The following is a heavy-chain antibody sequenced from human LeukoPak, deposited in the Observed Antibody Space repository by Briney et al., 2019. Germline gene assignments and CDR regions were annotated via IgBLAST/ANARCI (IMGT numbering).Heavy chain of an antibody. V-gene: IGHV1-46*01. Sequence: ASVKVSCKASGYTFTSYYMHWVRQAPGQGLEWMGIINPSGGSTSYAQKFQGRVTMTRDTSTSTVYMELGSLRSEDTAVYYCARCQGYSSGAPPGRFDPWGQGTLVTVSS. D-gene: IGHD6-19*01. CDR3: ARCQGYSSGAPPGRFDP. CDR1: GYTFTSYY. J-gene: IGHJ5*02. CDR2: INPSGGST.